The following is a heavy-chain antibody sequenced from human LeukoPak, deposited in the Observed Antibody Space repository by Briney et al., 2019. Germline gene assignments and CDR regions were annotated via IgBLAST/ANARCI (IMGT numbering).Heavy chain of an antibody. CDR1: GYTFTGYY. D-gene: IGHD3-22*01. J-gene: IGHJ4*02. CDR3: ARAAIGKDSSGYLSY. V-gene: IGHV1-2*02. CDR2: INSNSGGT. Sequence: ASVKVSCKASGYTFTGYYMHWVRQAPGQGLEWMGWINSNSGGTNYAQKFQGRVTMTRDTSISTAYMELSRLRSDDTAVYYCARAAIGKDSSGYLSYWGQGTLVTVSS.